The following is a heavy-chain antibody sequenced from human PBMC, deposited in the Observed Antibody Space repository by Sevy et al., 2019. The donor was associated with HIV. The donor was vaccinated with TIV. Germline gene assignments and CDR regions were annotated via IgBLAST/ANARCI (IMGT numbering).Heavy chain of an antibody. V-gene: IGHV3-23*01. J-gene: IGHJ3*02. CDR2: ISGDGGST. Sequence: GGSLRLSCAASGFTFSSFAMSWVRQAPGKGLEWVLSISGDGGSTYHADSVKGRFTISRDNSKNTLYLQMNSLRGEDTARYYCAKPRGQQLVRLGAFDIWGQGTMVTVSS. CDR1: GFTFSSFA. CDR3: AKPRGQQLVRLGAFDI. D-gene: IGHD6-13*01.